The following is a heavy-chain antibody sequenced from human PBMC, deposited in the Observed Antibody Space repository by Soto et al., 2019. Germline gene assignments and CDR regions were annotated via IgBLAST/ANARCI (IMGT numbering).Heavy chain of an antibody. CDR2: IFYSENT. V-gene: IGHV4-61*01. CDR3: ARVPVEMATIGYYYSYGVDV. J-gene: IGHJ6*02. Sequence: SEPLSLRNTVSVDSCAGCSRCWSWIPQPPVESLDYIGYIFYSENTSYHPSLKSQVTISVDTSKNQFSLKLSSVTAADTALYYCARVPVEMATIGYYYSYGVDVWGQGTTLTVSS. D-gene: IGHD5-12*01. CDR1: VDSCAGCSRC.